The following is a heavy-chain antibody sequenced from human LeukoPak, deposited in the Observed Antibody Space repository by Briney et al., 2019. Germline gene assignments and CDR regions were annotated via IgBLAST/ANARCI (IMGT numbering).Heavy chain of an antibody. CDR3: ARLGYCSSTSCHNYDY. CDR2: IIPIFGTA. D-gene: IGHD2-2*01. J-gene: IGHJ4*02. Sequence: SVTVSCTASGGTFSSYAISWVRQAPGQGLEWMGGIIPIFGTANYAQKFQGRVTITADKSTSTAYMELSSLRSEDTAVYYCARLGYCSSTSCHNYDYWGQGTLVTVSS. V-gene: IGHV1-69*06. CDR1: GGTFSSYA.